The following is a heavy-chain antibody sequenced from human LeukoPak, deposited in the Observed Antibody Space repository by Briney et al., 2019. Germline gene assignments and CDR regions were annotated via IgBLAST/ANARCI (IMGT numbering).Heavy chain of an antibody. J-gene: IGHJ4*02. CDR3: ARQTMSPGVYFDY. V-gene: IGHV1-69*13. D-gene: IGHD3-10*02. CDR2: IIPIFGTA. Sequence: SVKVSCKASGGTFSSYAISWVRQAPGQGLEWMGGIIPIFGTANYAQKFRGRVTITADESTSTAYMELSSLRSEDTAVYYCARQTMSPGVYFDYWGQGTLDTVSS. CDR1: GGTFSSYA.